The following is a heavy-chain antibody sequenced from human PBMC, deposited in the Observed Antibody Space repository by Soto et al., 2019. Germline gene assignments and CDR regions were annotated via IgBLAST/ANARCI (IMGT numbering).Heavy chain of an antibody. D-gene: IGHD1-26*01. CDR2: INASIGVT. CDR3: ARDRSGYYGMDV. CDR1: GYSFTSYA. J-gene: IGHJ6*02. Sequence: ASVKVSCKASGYSFTSYAVHWVRQAPGQRLEWMGWINASIGVTKYAQKFQGRVTITTDESTSTAYMELSSLRSEDTAVYYCARDRSGYYGMDVWGQGTTVTVSS. V-gene: IGHV1-3*01.